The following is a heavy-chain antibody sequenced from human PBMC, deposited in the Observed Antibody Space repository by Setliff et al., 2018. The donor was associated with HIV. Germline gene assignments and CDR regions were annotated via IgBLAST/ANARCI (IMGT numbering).Heavy chain of an antibody. D-gene: IGHD3-22*01. Sequence: PGGSLRLFCAASGFTFSSYAMSWVRQTPEKGLEWVSIIISSGGTYYADSVKGRFTVSRDNSKNTLYLQMNSLRPEDTAVYYCAREVSSGYWGQGTLVTVSS. CDR2: IISSGGT. J-gene: IGHJ4*02. CDR1: GFTFSSYA. V-gene: IGHV3-66*03. CDR3: AREVSSGY.